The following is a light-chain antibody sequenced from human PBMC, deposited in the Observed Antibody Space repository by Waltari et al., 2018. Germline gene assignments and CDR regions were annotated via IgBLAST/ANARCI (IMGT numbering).Light chain of an antibody. V-gene: IGKV3-11*01. CDR2: DAS. Sequence: EIVLTQSPATLSLSPGESVPLSCRASQSVSRHLARYQQRPGQAPRLLIYDASNRAPGIPARFSGSGSGTDFTLTISSLEPEDFAVYYCQQRSTWPSLTFGGGTKVGIK. CDR1: QSVSRH. J-gene: IGKJ4*01. CDR3: QQRSTWPSLT.